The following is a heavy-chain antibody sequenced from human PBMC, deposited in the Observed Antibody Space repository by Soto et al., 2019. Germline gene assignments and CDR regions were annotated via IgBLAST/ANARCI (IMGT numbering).Heavy chain of an antibody. D-gene: IGHD3-9*01. V-gene: IGHV3-11*05. CDR1: GCTCSDHG. J-gene: IGHJ3*02. CDR2: ISSSTIYT. CDR3: ARDADILTGSDAFDI. Sequence: PWGPQRLPWGASGCTCSDHGRSCIRKAPGKGLEWVSYISSSTIYTNYADSVKGRFTISRDNAKNSLYLQMNSLRAEDTAVYYCARDADILTGSDAFDIWGQGTMVTVSS.